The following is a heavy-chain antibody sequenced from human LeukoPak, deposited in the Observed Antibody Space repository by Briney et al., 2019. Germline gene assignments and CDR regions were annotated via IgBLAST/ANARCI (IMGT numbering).Heavy chain of an antibody. CDR1: GYTFTSYA. CDR2: ITPSGGT. V-gene: IGHV1-2*02. J-gene: IGHJ4*02. D-gene: IGHD5-24*01. Sequence: ASVKVSCKASGYTFTSYAMHWVRQAPGQGLEWMGWITPSGGTNYPQKFQGRVAITRDTSITTAYMDLSRLTSDDTDVYYCPRDRYGDGLAHFEWWGQGALVTVYS. CDR3: PRDRYGDGLAHFEW.